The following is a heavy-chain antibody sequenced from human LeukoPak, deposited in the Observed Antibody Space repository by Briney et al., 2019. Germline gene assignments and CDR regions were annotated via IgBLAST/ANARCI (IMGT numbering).Heavy chain of an antibody. CDR2: TNTEGRST. CDR3: YGANAEH. J-gene: IGHJ1*01. V-gene: IGHV3-74*03. CDR1: GFSFSNYN. Sequence: GGSLTLSWAASGFSFSNYNMNWVRQGQGKGLVWASGTNTEGRSTMYADSVKGRFTIARDNAKNTLYLQMNSLRAEDTAVYYCYGANAEHWGQGTLVTVSS. D-gene: IGHD4-23*01.